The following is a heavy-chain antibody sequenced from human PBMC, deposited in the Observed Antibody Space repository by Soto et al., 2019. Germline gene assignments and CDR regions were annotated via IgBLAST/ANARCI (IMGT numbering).Heavy chain of an antibody. CDR3: AREGGWLDNNWFDP. CDR2: IYYSGST. V-gene: IGHV4-59*01. CDR1: GGSISSYY. Sequence: PSETLSLTCTVSGGSISSYYWSWIRQPPGKGLEWIGYIYYSGSTNYNPSLKSRVTISVDTSKNQFSLKLSSVTAADTAVYYCAREGGWLDNNWFDPWGQGTLVTVSS. J-gene: IGHJ5*02. D-gene: IGHD6-19*01.